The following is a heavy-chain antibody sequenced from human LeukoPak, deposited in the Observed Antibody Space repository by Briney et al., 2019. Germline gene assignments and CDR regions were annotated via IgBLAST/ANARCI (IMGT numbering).Heavy chain of an antibody. Sequence: GGSLRLSCAASGFTFSSYSMNWVRQAPGKGLDWVAFIRYDGSIKYYADSVKGRFTISRDNSRTTLYLQMNSLRIEDTALYYCVKDNPLDYWGRGTLVIVSS. J-gene: IGHJ4*02. CDR2: IRYDGSIK. V-gene: IGHV3-30*02. CDR1: GFTFSSYS. CDR3: VKDNPLDY.